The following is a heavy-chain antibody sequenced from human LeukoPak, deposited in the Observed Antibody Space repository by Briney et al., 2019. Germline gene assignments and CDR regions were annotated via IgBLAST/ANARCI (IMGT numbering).Heavy chain of an antibody. CDR3: VTEGQLVGVTFDY. D-gene: IGHD6-6*01. V-gene: IGHV1-69*04. J-gene: IGHJ4*02. CDR1: GYTFTSYD. Sequence: ASVKVSCKASGYTFTSYDISWVRQAPGQGLEWMGRIIPILGIANYAQKFQGRVTITADKSTSTAYMELSSLRSEDTAVYYCVTEGQLVGVTFDYWGQGTLVTVSS. CDR2: IIPILGIA.